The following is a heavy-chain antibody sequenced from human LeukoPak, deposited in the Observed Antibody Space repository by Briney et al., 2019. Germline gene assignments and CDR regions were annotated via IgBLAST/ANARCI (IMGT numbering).Heavy chain of an antibody. V-gene: IGHV4-34*01. CDR1: GGSFSGYY. J-gene: IGHJ5*02. D-gene: IGHD2-21*02. CDR2: INHSGST. CDR3: ARGAVVTAIDWFDP. Sequence: SETLSLTCAVYGGSFSGYYWSWIRQPPGKGLEWIGEINHSGSTNYNPSLKSRVTISVDTSKNQFSLKLGSVTAADTAVYYCARGAVVTAIDWFDPWGQGTLVTVSS.